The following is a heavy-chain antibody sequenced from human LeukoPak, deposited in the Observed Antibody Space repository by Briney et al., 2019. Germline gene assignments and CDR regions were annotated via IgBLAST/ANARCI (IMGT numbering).Heavy chain of an antibody. CDR3: ARESHGTGDQ. V-gene: IGHV3-11*05. CDR1: GFTFRDYD. J-gene: IGHJ4*02. Sequence: PGGSLRLSCAASGFTFRDYDMSWIRQAPGKGLEWVSFISTDSVYTNYADPVKGRFTISRDNAKNSLYLQMNSLRAEDTAVYYCARESHGTGDQWGQGTLVTVSS. CDR2: ISTDSVYT. D-gene: IGHD3-10*01.